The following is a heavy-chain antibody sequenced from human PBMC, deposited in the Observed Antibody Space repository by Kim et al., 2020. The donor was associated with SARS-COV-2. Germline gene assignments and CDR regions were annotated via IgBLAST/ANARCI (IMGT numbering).Heavy chain of an antibody. J-gene: IGHJ5*02. Sequence: GSLRLSCAASGSTFSSYAMSWVRKAPGKGLEWVPAISGSGGSTYYADSVKGRFTISRDNSKNTLYLQMNSLRAEDTAVYYCAKAHRMMVYFAFDPWGQGTLVTVSS. V-gene: IGHV3-23*01. CDR3: AKAHRMMVYFAFDP. D-gene: IGHD2-8*01. CDR1: GSTFSSYA. CDR2: ISGSGGST.